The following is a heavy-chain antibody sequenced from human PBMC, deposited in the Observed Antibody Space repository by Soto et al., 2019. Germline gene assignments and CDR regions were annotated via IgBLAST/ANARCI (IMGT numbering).Heavy chain of an antibody. J-gene: IGHJ3*02. CDR1: VESFSGYA. CDR3: ARAPWTYDYFWENYRYRAADI. CDR2: IDQSGIT. D-gene: IGHD3-16*02. V-gene: IGHV4-34*01. Sequence: SETLSLTCSVSVESFSGYAWNWIRQPPGKGLEWIGEIDQSGITNYNPSLKSRVTISADTTKNQFSLKLSSVTAADTAVYYCARAPWTYDYFWENYRYRAADIWGQGKLVTVSS.